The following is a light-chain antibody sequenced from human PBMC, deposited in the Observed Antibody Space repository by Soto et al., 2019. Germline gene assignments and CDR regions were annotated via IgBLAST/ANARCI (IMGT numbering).Light chain of an antibody. CDR3: AAWDDSLNGLVV. V-gene: IGLV1-44*01. CDR2: GNN. J-gene: IGLJ2*01. CDR1: SSNIGTNT. Sequence: QSVLTQPPSASGTPGQRVTISCSGSSSNIGTNTVNWYQQLPGTAPKLLIYGNNHRPSGVSDRFSGSKSGTSASLAISGLQSEDEADYHCAAWDDSLNGLVVFGGGTKLTVL.